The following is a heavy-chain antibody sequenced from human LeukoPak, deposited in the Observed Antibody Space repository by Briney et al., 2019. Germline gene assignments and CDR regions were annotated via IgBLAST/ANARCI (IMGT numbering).Heavy chain of an antibody. CDR1: GYTFAAYY. CDR3: ARGRGQLVPYGGYYYYYMDV. CDR2: IRPNSGGT. J-gene: IGHJ6*03. Sequence: GASVKVSCKASGYTFAAYYMYWVRQAPGQGLEWMGWIRPNSGGTNYTQKFQGRVIMTRDTSINTAYMELSSLRSEDTAVYYCARGRGQLVPYGGYYYYYMDVWGKGTTVTISS. D-gene: IGHD6-13*01. V-gene: IGHV1-2*02.